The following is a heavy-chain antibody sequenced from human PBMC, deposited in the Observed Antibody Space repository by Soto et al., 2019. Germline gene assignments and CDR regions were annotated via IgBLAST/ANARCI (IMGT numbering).Heavy chain of an antibody. CDR2: INHSGST. Sequence: SETLSLTCAVYCGSFIGYYWIWIRQPPGKGLEWIGEINHSGSTNYNPSLKSRVTISVDTSKNQFSLKLSSVAAADTAVYYCARGRRGYSYGYDLDYWGQGTLVTVSS. V-gene: IGHV4-34*01. D-gene: IGHD5-18*01. CDR1: CGSFIGYY. CDR3: ARGRRGYSYGYDLDY. J-gene: IGHJ4*02.